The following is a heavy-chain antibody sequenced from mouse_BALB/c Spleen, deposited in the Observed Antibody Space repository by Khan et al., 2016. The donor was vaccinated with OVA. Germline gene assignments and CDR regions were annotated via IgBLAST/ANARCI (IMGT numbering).Heavy chain of an antibody. D-gene: IGHD4-1*01. CDR3: ERHPPSWDWFAY. CDR2: ISSGGSYT. Sequence: EVELVESGGGLVKPGGSLKLSCAASGFTFGSYAMSWVRQTPEKRLEWVATISSGGSYTYYPDSVKGRFTISRDNAKNTLYLQMSSLGSEETAMYYCERHPPSWDWFAYWGQGTLVTVSA. CDR1: GFTFGSYA. J-gene: IGHJ3*01. V-gene: IGHV5-9-3*01.